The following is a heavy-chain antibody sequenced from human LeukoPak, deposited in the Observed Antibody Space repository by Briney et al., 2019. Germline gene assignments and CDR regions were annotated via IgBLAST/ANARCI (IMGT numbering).Heavy chain of an antibody. J-gene: IGHJ4*02. V-gene: IGHV3-30*04. D-gene: IGHD6-6*01. CDR2: ISNDGSNK. CDR1: GFTFSSYA. Sequence: GRSLRLSCAASGFTFSSYAMHWVRQAPGKGLEGVAVISNDGSNKYYADSVKGRFTISRNNSKNTLYLQMNSLRAEDTAVYYCARAIAAWGAYFDYWGQGTLVTVSS. CDR3: ARAIAAWGAYFDY.